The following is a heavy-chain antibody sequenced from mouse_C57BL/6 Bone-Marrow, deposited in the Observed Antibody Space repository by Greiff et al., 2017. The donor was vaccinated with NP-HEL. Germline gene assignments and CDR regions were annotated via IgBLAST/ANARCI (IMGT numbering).Heavy chain of an antibody. V-gene: IGHV1-59*01. Sequence: VQLQQPGAELVRPGTSVKLSCKASGYTFTSYWMHWVKQRPGQGLEWIGVIDPSDSYTNYNQKFKGKATLTVDTSSSTAYMQLSSLTSEDSAVYYCAREGPYDYDVGYWGQGTTLTVSS. CDR2: IDPSDSYT. CDR3: AREGPYDYDVGY. J-gene: IGHJ2*01. D-gene: IGHD2-4*01. CDR1: GYTFTSYW.